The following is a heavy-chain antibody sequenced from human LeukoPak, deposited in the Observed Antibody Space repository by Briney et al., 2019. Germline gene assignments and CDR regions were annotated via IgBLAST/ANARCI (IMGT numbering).Heavy chain of an antibody. Sequence: SETLSLTCAVSGGSISSSSYYWGWIRQPPGKGLEWIGSIYYSGSTYYNPSLKSRVTISVDTSKNQFSLKLSSVTAADTAVYYCARYCSGGSCSVWGQGTLVTVSS. CDR1: GGSISSSSYY. CDR2: IYYSGST. V-gene: IGHV4-39*01. D-gene: IGHD2-15*01. J-gene: IGHJ4*02. CDR3: ARYCSGGSCSV.